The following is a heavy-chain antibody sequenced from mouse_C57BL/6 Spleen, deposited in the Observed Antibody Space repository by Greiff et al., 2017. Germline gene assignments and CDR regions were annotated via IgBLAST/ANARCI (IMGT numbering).Heavy chain of an antibody. J-gene: IGHJ2*01. CDR3: TRWHDYGSSYCY. CDR2: IDPETGGT. Sequence: QVQLQQSGAELVRPGASVTLSCKASGYTFTDYEMHWVKQTPVHGLEWIGAIDPETGGTAYNQKFKGKAILTADKSSSTAYMELRSLTSEDSAVYYCTRWHDYGSSYCYWGQGTTLTVSS. V-gene: IGHV1-15*01. CDR1: GYTFTDYE. D-gene: IGHD1-1*01.